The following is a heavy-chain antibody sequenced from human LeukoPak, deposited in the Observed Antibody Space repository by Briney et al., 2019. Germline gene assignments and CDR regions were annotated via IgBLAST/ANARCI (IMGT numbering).Heavy chain of an antibody. CDR3: ARVGDGSYYEPSLFAFDI. CDR2: MNPNSGNT. J-gene: IGHJ3*02. Sequence: ASVKVSCKASGYTFTSYDINWVRQATGQGLEWMGWMNPNSGNTGYAQKFQGRVTITRNTSKSTAYMELSSLRSEDTAVYYCARVGDGSYYEPSLFAFDIWGQGTMVTVSS. V-gene: IGHV1-8*03. D-gene: IGHD1-26*01. CDR1: GYTFTSYD.